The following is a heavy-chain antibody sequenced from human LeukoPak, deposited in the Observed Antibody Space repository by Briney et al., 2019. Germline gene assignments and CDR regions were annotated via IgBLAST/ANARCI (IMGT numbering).Heavy chain of an antibody. V-gene: IGHV4-30-2*01. Sequence: TSETLSLTCTVSGGSISSGGYYGGWIRQPPGKGLEWIGYIYHSGSTYYNPFLKSRVTISVDKSKNQFSLNLSSVTAADTAVYYCARPTPYYFDSSGYSYDVIDIWGQGTMVTASS. CDR2: IYHSGST. J-gene: IGHJ3*02. CDR1: GGSISSGGYY. CDR3: ARPTPYYFDSSGYSYDVIDI. D-gene: IGHD3-22*01.